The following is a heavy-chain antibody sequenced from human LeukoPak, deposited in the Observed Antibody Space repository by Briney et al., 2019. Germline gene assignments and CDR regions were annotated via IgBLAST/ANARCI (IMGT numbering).Heavy chain of an antibody. J-gene: IGHJ4*02. Sequence: GGSLRLSCAASGFTFSSYGMHWVRQAPGKGLEWVAVISYDGSNKYYADSVKGRFTISRDNSKNTLYLQMNSLRAEDTAVYYCAKPYSSSWYYFDYWGQGTLVTVSS. D-gene: IGHD6-13*01. CDR2: ISYDGSNK. CDR3: AKPYSSSWYYFDY. CDR1: GFTFSSYG. V-gene: IGHV3-30*18.